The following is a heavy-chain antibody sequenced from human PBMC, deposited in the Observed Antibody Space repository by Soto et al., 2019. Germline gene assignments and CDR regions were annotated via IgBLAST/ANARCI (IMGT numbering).Heavy chain of an antibody. CDR1: GFTFSSYW. CDR2: INSDGSST. J-gene: IGHJ4*02. Sequence: PGGSLRLSCAASGFTFSSYWMHWVRQAPGKGLVWVSRINSDGSSTTYADSVKGRFTISRDNAKNTLYLQMNSLRVEDTAVYYCARASWEIPLGYWGQGTLVTVSS. D-gene: IGHD1-26*01. V-gene: IGHV3-74*01. CDR3: ARASWEIPLGY.